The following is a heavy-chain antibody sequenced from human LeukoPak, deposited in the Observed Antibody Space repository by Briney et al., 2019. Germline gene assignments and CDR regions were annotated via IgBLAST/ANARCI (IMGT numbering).Heavy chain of an antibody. J-gene: IGHJ4*02. Sequence: GGTLRLSCAASGFTFSSYGMSWVRQAPGKGLEWVSAISGSGGSTYYADSVKGRFTISRDNSKNTLYLQMNSLRAEDTAVYYCAKDRDTVATTHLDYWGQGTLVTVSS. CDR1: GFTFSSYG. CDR2: ISGSGGST. CDR3: AKDRDTVATTHLDY. V-gene: IGHV3-23*01. D-gene: IGHD5-12*01.